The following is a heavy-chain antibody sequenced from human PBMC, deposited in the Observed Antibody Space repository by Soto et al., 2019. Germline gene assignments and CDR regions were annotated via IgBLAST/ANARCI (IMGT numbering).Heavy chain of an antibody. CDR2: ISYDGSNK. Sequence: GGSLRLSCAASGFTFSSYGMHWVRQAPGKGLEWVAVISYDGSNKYYADSVKGRFTISRDNSKNTLYLQMNSLRAEDTAVYYCAKEASSSWYSGFDYWGQGTLVTVSS. D-gene: IGHD6-13*01. J-gene: IGHJ4*02. V-gene: IGHV3-30*18. CDR1: GFTFSSYG. CDR3: AKEASSSWYSGFDY.